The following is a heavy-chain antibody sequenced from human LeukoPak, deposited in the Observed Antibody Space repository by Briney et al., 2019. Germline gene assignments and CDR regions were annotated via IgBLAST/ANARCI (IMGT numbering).Heavy chain of an antibody. Sequence: GGPLRLSCAASGFTFSSYAMLWVRQAPGKGLEWVSAISGSGGSTYYADSVKGRFTISRDNSKNTLYLQMNSLRAEDTAVYYCAKDLRGITMIVVVIAFDYWGQGTLVTVSS. CDR3: AKDLRGITMIVVVIAFDY. CDR1: GFTFSSYA. J-gene: IGHJ4*02. D-gene: IGHD3-22*01. V-gene: IGHV3-23*01. CDR2: ISGSGGST.